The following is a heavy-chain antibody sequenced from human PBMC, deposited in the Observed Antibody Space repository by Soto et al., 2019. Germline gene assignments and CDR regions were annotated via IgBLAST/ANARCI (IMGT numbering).Heavy chain of an antibody. D-gene: IGHD5-18*01. Sequence: GGSLRLSCAASGFTFSSYAMSWVRQAPGKGLEWVSAISGSGGSTYYADSVKGRFTISRDNSKNTLYLQMNSLRAEDTAVYYCAKGHGYALNYYYGMDVWGQGTTVTVSS. CDR1: GFTFSSYA. CDR2: ISGSGGST. CDR3: AKGHGYALNYYYGMDV. J-gene: IGHJ6*02. V-gene: IGHV3-23*01.